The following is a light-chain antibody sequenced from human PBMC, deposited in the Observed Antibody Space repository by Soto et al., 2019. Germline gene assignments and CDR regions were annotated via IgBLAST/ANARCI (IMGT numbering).Light chain of an antibody. CDR1: QAISTS. J-gene: IGKJ2*01. CDR2: AAS. Sequence: DIQMTQSPSSLSASVGDRVTISCRASQAISTSLNWYQQKPGKAPKLLIYAASSLQTGVPSRFTGSESATYLTVTISSLHPADCATDHCLPTDPSPPTFGQGTKVDIK. CDR3: LPTDPSPPT. V-gene: IGKV1-39*01.